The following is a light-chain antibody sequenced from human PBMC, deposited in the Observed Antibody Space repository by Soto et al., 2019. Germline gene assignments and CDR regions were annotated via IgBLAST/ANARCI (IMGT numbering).Light chain of an antibody. V-gene: IGKV3-11*01. CDR2: DAS. J-gene: IGKJ3*01. Sequence: EIVLTQSPATLSLSPGERVTLSCRASQSVSIYLAWYQQKPGQAPRLLIYDASNRATGIPARFSGSGSGTDFTLTISSLEPEDLAVYYCQQRSNWPLFGPGTKVDIK. CDR3: QQRSNWPL. CDR1: QSVSIY.